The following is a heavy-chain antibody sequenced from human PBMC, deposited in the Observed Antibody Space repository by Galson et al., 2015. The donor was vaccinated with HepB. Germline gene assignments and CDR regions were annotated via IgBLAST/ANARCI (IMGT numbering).Heavy chain of an antibody. CDR1: GYTYTIYW. Sequence: QSGAEVKKPGESLKISCKGSGYTYTIYWIAWVRQMPGKGLEWMGVIYPGDSNTRYSPSFQGQVTISADKSISTAYLQWSSLKASDTAMYYCARPARSGSSEAFDIWGQGTMVTVSS. J-gene: IGHJ3*02. CDR2: IYPGDSNT. V-gene: IGHV5-51*01. CDR3: ARPARSGSSEAFDI. D-gene: IGHD1-26*01.